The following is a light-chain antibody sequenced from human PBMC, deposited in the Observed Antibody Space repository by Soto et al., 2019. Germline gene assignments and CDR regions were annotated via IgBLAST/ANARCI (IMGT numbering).Light chain of an antibody. J-gene: IGKJ3*01. CDR3: RQGYSTPFT. Sequence: DIQMTQSPSSLSASVGDRVTITCPASQSISSYLNWYQQKPGKAPKLLIYAASSLQSGVPSRCSGSGAGRDFAVTISSREAEDVGTCYCRQGYSTPFTFGPGTKVDMK. CDR1: QSISSY. V-gene: IGKV1-39*01. CDR2: AAS.